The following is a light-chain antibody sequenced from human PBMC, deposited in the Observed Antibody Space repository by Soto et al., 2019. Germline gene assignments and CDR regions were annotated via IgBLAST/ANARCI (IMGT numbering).Light chain of an antibody. CDR1: QSVSSSY. CDR2: GAS. V-gene: IGKV3-20*01. Sequence: EIVLTQSPGTLSLSPGERATLSCRASQSVSSSYLAWYRQKPGQAPRLLIYGASSRATGIPDRVSGSGSGTDVTLTISRLEPEDFGVYYCHQYGSSPCTFGRGTKLEIK. J-gene: IGKJ2*02. CDR3: HQYGSSPCT.